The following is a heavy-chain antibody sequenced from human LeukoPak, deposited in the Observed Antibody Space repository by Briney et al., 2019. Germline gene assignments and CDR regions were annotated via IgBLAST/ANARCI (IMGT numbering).Heavy chain of an antibody. Sequence: GVSLRLSCAASGFTFSSYAMNWVRHAPVKGLEGVSGLSGSGRDTYYADSVKGRFIISRDNFKNTLYLRMNSLRADDTAVYYCATNYYDSSGYFPDFDYWGQGALVSVSS. J-gene: IGHJ4*02. CDR3: ATNYYDSSGYFPDFDY. V-gene: IGHV3-23*01. D-gene: IGHD3-22*01. CDR1: GFTFSSYA. CDR2: LSGSGRDT.